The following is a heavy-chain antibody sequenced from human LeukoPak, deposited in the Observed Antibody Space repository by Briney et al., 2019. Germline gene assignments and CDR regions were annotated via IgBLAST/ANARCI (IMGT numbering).Heavy chain of an antibody. CDR1: GGPISNYH. CDR3: ARHDGSGNPIPY. D-gene: IGHD2-15*01. V-gene: IGHV4-59*08. J-gene: IGHJ4*02. CDR2: IYYSGST. Sequence: SETLSLTCTVSGGPISNYHWSEIRQPPGKGLEWIGYIYYSGSTNYNPSLKSRVTISVDTSKNQFSLKLSSVTAADTAVYYCARHDGSGNPIPYCSQGTLVTVSS.